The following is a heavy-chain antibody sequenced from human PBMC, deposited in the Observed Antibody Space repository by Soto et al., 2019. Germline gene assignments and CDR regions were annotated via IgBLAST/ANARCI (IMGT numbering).Heavy chain of an antibody. CDR3: ARGYGVKSGTFDF. CDR1: GFTFSSYD. CDR2: IWYDGGNK. J-gene: IGHJ3*01. V-gene: IGHV3-33*01. D-gene: IGHD4-17*01. Sequence: QVQLVESGGGVVQPGRSLRLSCAASGFTFSSYDMHWVRQAPGKGLDWVAVIWYDGGNKDYADSVKGRFTISRDNSKNTLYLQMNSLRGEDTAVYYCARGYGVKSGTFDFWGQGTMVTVSS.